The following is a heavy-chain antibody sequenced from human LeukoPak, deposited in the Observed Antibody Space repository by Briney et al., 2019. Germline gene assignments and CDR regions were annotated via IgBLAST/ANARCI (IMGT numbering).Heavy chain of an antibody. Sequence: GASVKVSCKASGYTFTRYGITWVRQAPGQGLECMGWISAYNGDTNYAQKLQGRVTMTTDRSTSTVYMELGSLRSDDTAVYYCARDRRYSSGWYYDSFDIWGQGTMVTVSS. CDR1: GYTFTRYG. D-gene: IGHD6-19*01. J-gene: IGHJ3*02. CDR3: ARDRRYSSGWYYDSFDI. CDR2: ISAYNGDT. V-gene: IGHV1-18*01.